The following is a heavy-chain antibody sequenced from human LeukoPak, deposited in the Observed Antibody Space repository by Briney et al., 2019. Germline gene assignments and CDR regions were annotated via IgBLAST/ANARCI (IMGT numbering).Heavy chain of an antibody. Sequence: GGSLRLSCAASGFTFSDYYMNWIRQAPGKGLEWLSYISASSGTRYYADSVKGRFTISRDNAKNSLYLQMSSLRAEDTAVYFCARDVGYGDYWGQGTLVTVSS. CDR2: ISASSGTR. J-gene: IGHJ4*02. V-gene: IGHV3-11*04. CDR3: ARDVGYGDY. CDR1: GFTFSDYY. D-gene: IGHD5-12*01.